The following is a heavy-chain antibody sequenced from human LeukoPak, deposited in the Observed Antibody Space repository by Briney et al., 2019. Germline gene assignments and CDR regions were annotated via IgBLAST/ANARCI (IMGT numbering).Heavy chain of an antibody. CDR1: GGSISSGDYY. V-gene: IGHV4-30-4*08. CDR2: IYYSGST. Sequence: PSETLSLTCTVSGGSISSGDYYWSWIRQPPGKGLEWIGYIYYSGSTYYNPSLKSRVTISVDTSKNQFSLKLSSVTAADTAIYFCARELITMVRGVIGDDYWGQGTLVTVSS. CDR3: ARELITMVRGVIGDDY. D-gene: IGHD3-10*01. J-gene: IGHJ4*02.